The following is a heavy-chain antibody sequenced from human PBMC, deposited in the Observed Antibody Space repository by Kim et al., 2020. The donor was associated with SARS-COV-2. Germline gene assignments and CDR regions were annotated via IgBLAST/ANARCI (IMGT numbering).Heavy chain of an antibody. D-gene: IGHD3-22*01. CDR3: ASQLRITMIVVVHYAFDI. CDR2: INPNSGGT. Sequence: ASVKVSCKASEYTFTGYYMHWVRQAPGQGLEWMGWINPNSGGTNYAQKFQGRVTMTRDTSISTAYMELSRLRSDDTAVYYCASQLRITMIVVVHYAFDIWGQGTMVTVSS. CDR1: EYTFTGYY. V-gene: IGHV1-2*02. J-gene: IGHJ3*02.